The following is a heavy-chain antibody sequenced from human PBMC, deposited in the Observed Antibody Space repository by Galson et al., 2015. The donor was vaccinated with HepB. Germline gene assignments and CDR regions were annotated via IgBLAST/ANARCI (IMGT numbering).Heavy chain of an antibody. D-gene: IGHD2-2*01. CDR2: ISLDGGTK. Sequence: SLRLSCAASGFTFSSYVMHWVRQAPGEGLEWVAVISLDGGTKYYADSAKGRFTISRDNSKSALYLQMNGLRPEDTAVYYCARAPPIGYCFSTDCYDGLFDYWDQGTLVAVSS. CDR1: GFTFSSYV. J-gene: IGHJ4*02. CDR3: ARAPPIGYCFSTDCYDGLFDY. V-gene: IGHV3-30-3*01.